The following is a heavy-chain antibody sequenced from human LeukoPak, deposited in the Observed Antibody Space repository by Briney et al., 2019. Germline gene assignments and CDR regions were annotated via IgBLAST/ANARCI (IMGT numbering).Heavy chain of an antibody. V-gene: IGHV4-39*02. Sequence: SETLSLTCAVSGGSIDSSSYYWGWIRQPPGKGLEWIGSIFRTGSTYYSASLKSRVSISVDTSKNQFSLKLSSVTAADTAVYYCARDLGYGEFDYWGQGTLVTVSS. CDR1: GGSIDSSSYY. CDR3: ARDLGYGEFDY. J-gene: IGHJ4*02. D-gene: IGHD4-17*01. CDR2: IFRTGST.